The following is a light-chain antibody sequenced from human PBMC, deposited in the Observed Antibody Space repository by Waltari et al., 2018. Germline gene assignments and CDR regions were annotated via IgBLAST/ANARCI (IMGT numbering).Light chain of an antibody. Sequence: DIVMTQSPDSLAVSLGETATISCKSSQSVLNSANNKNYLAWYQQKPGQPPNLLFSWASTRESGVPHRFSGSGSGTDFTLTIGSLEADDAAVYFCQQYRRSPWTFGQGTKVEIK. J-gene: IGKJ1*01. CDR2: WAS. CDR1: QSVLNSANNKNY. V-gene: IGKV4-1*01. CDR3: QQYRRSPWT.